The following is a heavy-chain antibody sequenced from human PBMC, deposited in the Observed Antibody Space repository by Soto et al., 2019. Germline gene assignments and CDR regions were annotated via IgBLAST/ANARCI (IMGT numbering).Heavy chain of an antibody. D-gene: IGHD3-22*01. CDR3: ARGPRTIVVVIDWYYFDY. J-gene: IGHJ4*02. V-gene: IGHV4-59*01. CDR2: IYYSGST. Sequence: SETLSLTCTVSGGSISSYYWSWIRQPPGKGLEWIGYIYYSGSTNYNPSLKSRVTISVDTSKNHFSLKLSSVTAADTAVYYCARGPRTIVVVIDWYYFDYWGQGTLVTVSS. CDR1: GGSISSYY.